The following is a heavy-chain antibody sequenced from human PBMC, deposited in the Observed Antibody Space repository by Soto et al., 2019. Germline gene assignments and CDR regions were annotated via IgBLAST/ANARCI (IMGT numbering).Heavy chain of an antibody. D-gene: IGHD3-16*01. Sequence: GESLKISCPGSGYIFTSLWISWVSQMHGKGLEGMGKIDHSESYMNYIPSFQGHVTISADKSISRASLHRSSXKASDTAMYYCACPSTRDGYNDYYYGMDVGGQGTTVTVSS. CDR3: ACPSTRDGYNDYYYGMDV. CDR2: IDHSESYM. V-gene: IGHV5-10-1*01. J-gene: IGHJ6*02. CDR1: GYIFTSLW.